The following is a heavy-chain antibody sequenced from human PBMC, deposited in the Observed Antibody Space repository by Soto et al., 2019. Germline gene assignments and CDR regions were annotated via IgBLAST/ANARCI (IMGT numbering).Heavy chain of an antibody. CDR1: GGTFSSYS. J-gene: IGHJ4*02. V-gene: IGHV1-69*06. CDR2: IIPIFGTA. CDR3: ASTYGGNSGTFDY. D-gene: IGHD4-17*01. Sequence: SVKVSCKASGGTFSSYSISWVRQAPGQGLEWMGGIIPIFGTANYAQKFQGRVTITADKSTSTAYMELSSLRSEDTAVYYCASTYGGNSGTFDYWGQGTLVTVSS.